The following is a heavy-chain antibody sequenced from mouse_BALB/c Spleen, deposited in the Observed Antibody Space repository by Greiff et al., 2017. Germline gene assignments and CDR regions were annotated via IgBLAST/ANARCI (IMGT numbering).Heavy chain of an antibody. CDR1: GFTFSSYA. Sequence: DVHLVESGGGLVKPGGSLKLSCAASGFTFSSYAMSWVRQTPEKRLEWVATISSGGSYTYYPDSVKGRFTISRDNAKNTLYLQMSSLRSEDTAMYYCARHEKLGSSYVYWGQGTTLTVSS. CDR2: ISSGGSYT. J-gene: IGHJ2*01. CDR3: ARHEKLGSSYVY. V-gene: IGHV5-9-3*01. D-gene: IGHD1-1*01.